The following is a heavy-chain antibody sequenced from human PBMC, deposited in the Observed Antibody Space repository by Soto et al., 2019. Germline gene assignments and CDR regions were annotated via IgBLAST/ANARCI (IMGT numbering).Heavy chain of an antibody. CDR2: IYYSGST. CDR3: ARGDVLLWFGGLSSWFDP. CDR1: GGSISSGDYY. V-gene: IGHV4-30-4*01. J-gene: IGHJ5*02. Sequence: SETLSLTCTVSGGSISSGDYYWSWIRQPPGKGLEWIGYIYYSGSTYYNPSLKSRVTISVDTSKNQFSLKLSSVTAADTAVYYCARGDVLLWFGGLSSWFDPWGQGTLVTVSS. D-gene: IGHD3-10*01.